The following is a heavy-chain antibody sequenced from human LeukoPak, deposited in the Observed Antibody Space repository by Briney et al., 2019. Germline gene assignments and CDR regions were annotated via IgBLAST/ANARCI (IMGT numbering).Heavy chain of an antibody. CDR2: ISSSSYI. V-gene: IGHV3-21*01. CDR1: GFTFSSYS. CDR3: ARAQWDIVVVVAAYNAFDI. Sequence: GGSLRLSCAASGFTFSSYSMNWARQAPGKGLEWVSSISSSSYIYYADSVKGRFTISRDNAKNSLYLQMNSLRAEDTAVYYCARAQWDIVVVVAAYNAFDIWGQGTMVTVSS. D-gene: IGHD2-15*01. J-gene: IGHJ3*02.